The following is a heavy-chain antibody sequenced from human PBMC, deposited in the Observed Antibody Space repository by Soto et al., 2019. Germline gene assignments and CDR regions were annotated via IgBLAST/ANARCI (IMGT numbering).Heavy chain of an antibody. CDR2: IYYSGST. CDR1: GGSISSYY. Sequence: QVQLQESGPGLVKPSETLSLTCTVSGGSISSYYWSWIRQPPGKGLEWIGYIYYSGSTNYNPSLKSRVPISVDTSKNQVSLKLNSMTAADTAVYYCARHNYGSGSTYFDYWGQGTLVTVSS. D-gene: IGHD3-10*01. V-gene: IGHV4-59*08. J-gene: IGHJ4*02. CDR3: ARHNYGSGSTYFDY.